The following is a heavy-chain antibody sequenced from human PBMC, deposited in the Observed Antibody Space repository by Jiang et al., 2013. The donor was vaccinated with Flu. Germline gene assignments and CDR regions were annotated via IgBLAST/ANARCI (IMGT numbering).Heavy chain of an antibody. CDR3: AXGGDSSSWY. D-gene: IGHD6-13*01. Sequence: SYAQKFQGRVTMTRDTSTSTVYMELSSLRSEDTAVYYCAXGGDSSSWYWGQGTLVTVSS. J-gene: IGHJ4*02. V-gene: IGHV1-46*01.